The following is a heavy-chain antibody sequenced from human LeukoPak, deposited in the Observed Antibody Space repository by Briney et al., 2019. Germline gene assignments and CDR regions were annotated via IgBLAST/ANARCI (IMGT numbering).Heavy chain of an antibody. D-gene: IGHD6-6*01. CDR3: TRNGAARYYYMDV. Sequence: SETLSLTCAVYGGSFSGYYWSWIRQPPGKGLEWIGEINHSGSTNYNPSLKSRVTISVDTSQNQFSLKLSSVTAADTAVYYCTRNGAARYYYMDVWGKGTTVTVSS. CDR1: GGSFSGYY. V-gene: IGHV4-34*01. CDR2: INHSGST. J-gene: IGHJ6*03.